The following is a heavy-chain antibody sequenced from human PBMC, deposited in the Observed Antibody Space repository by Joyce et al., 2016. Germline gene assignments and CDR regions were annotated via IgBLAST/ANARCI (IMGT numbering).Heavy chain of an antibody. Sequence: EVQLLESGGGLVQPGGSPRLSCAASGFTFSSYAMNWVRQTQGRGLEWVSAISATGGSTYYADSVKGRFTISRDSSKNTLYLQMNSLRAEDTAVYYCAKSSGSGSTYYFDFWGQGTLVTVSS. J-gene: IGHJ4*02. V-gene: IGHV3-23*01. CDR1: GFTFSSYA. D-gene: IGHD3-10*01. CDR3: AKSSGSGSTYYFDF. CDR2: ISATGGST.